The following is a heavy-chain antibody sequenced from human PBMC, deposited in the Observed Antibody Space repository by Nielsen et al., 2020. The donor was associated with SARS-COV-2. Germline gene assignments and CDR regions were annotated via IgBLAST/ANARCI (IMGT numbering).Heavy chain of an antibody. CDR1: GGSISSGGYY. CDR2: IYHGGST. D-gene: IGHD6-19*01. Sequence: SETLSLTCSVSGGSISSGGYYWNWIRQSPGKGLEWIGEIYHGGSTNYNPSLQSRVTISVDKSKNQFSLKLSSVTAADTAVYYCARAELTGQWLVMGYWGQGVLVTVSS. V-gene: IGHV4-39*07. CDR3: ARAELTGQWLVMGY. J-gene: IGHJ4*02.